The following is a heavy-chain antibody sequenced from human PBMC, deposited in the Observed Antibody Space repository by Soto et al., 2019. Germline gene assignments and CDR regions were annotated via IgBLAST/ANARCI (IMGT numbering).Heavy chain of an antibody. CDR1: GFTFSSYW. J-gene: IGHJ6*02. CDR2: IKQDGSEK. D-gene: IGHD3-22*01. CDR3: AREINYYDSSGYYFSYGMDV. V-gene: IGHV3-7*05. Sequence: GGSLRLSCAASGFTFSSYWMSWVRQAPGKGLEGVGNIKQDGSEKYYVDSVKGRFTISRDNAKNSLYLQMNSLRAEDTAVYYCAREINYYDSSGYYFSYGMDVWGQGTTVTVSS.